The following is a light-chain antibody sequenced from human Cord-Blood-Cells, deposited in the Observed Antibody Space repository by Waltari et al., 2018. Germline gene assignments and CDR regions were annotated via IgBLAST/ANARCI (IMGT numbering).Light chain of an antibody. CDR1: NIGSKS. J-gene: IGLJ1*01. CDR3: QVWDSSSDHHYV. V-gene: IGLV3-21*04. Sequence: SYVLTQPPSVSVAPGKTARTTCGGNNIGSKSVHWYQQKPGQAPVLVIYYDSDRPSGIPERFSGSNSGNTATLTISRVEAGDEADYYCQVWDSSSDHHYVFGTGTKVTVL. CDR2: YDS.